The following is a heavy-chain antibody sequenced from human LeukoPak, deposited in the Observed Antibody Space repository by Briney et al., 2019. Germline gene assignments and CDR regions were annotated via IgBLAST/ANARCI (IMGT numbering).Heavy chain of an antibody. D-gene: IGHD2/OR15-2a*01. Sequence: GGSLRLSCAASGFTFDDYAMHWVRQAPGKGLEWVSGISWNSGSIGYADSVKGRFTISRDNAKNTLYLQMNSLRAEDTAVYYCVSFYETYWGRGTLVTVSS. CDR1: GFTFDDYA. J-gene: IGHJ4*02. V-gene: IGHV3-9*01. CDR2: ISWNSGSI. CDR3: VSFYETY.